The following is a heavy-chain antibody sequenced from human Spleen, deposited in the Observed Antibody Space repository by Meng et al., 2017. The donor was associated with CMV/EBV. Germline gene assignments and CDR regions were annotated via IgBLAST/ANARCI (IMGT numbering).Heavy chain of an antibody. CDR2: IYNGGST. V-gene: IGHV4-39*07. D-gene: IGHD1-14*01. CDR1: GASISSSTYY. Sequence: TVSGASISSSTYYWGWIRQSPGKGLEWIGSIYNGGSTSYNPSLRSRVTMSIDTSKNHFSLKVTSVTAADTAVYYCARDPNTEYYFDHWGQGTLVTVSS. CDR3: ARDPNTEYYFDH. J-gene: IGHJ4*02.